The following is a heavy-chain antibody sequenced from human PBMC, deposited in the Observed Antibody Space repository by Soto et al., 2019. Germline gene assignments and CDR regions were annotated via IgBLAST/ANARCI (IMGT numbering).Heavy chain of an antibody. CDR2: IYYSGIT. CDR1: GGSISSSSYY. V-gene: IGHV4-39*01. D-gene: IGHD1-26*01. Sequence: QLQLQESGPGLVKPSETLSLTCTVSGGSISSSSYYWGWIRQPPGKGLEWIGSIYYSGITYYNPSLKSRVTISVDTSKNQFSLKLTSVTAADTAVYYCARQYSGTYMPTPLGYWGQGTLVTVSS. CDR3: ARQYSGTYMPTPLGY. J-gene: IGHJ4*02.